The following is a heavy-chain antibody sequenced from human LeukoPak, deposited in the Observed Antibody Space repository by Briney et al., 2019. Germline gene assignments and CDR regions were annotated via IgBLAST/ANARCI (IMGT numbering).Heavy chain of an antibody. CDR1: GFTFSSYA. J-gene: IGHJ4*02. Sequence: GGSPRLSCAASGFTFSSYAMSWVRQAPGKGLEWVSAISGSGGSTYYADSVKGRFTISRDNAKNSLYLQMNSLRAEDTAVYYCASDLRWYTDYWGQGTLVTVSS. CDR3: ASDLRWYTDY. D-gene: IGHD4-23*01. V-gene: IGHV3-23*01. CDR2: ISGSGGST.